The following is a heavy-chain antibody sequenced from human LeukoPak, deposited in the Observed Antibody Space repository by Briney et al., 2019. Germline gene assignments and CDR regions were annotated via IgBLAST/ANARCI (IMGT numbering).Heavy chain of an antibody. D-gene: IGHD6-19*01. CDR1: GFTFSSYG. V-gene: IGHV3-30*18. CDR2: ISYDGSNK. Sequence: GGSLRLSCAASGFTFSSYGMHWVRQAPGKGLEWVAVISYDGSNKYYADSVKGRFTISRDNSKNTLYLQMNSLRAEDTAVYYCAKAEYSSGWYNFDYWGQGTLVTVSS. CDR3: AKAEYSSGWYNFDY. J-gene: IGHJ4*02.